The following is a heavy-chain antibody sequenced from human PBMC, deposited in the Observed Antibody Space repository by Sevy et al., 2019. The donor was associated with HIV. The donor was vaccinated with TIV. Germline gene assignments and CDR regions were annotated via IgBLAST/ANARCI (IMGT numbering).Heavy chain of an antibody. CDR1: GGSISNADYY. CDR3: ASTKFWNGYFDY. CDR2: IYYSGRT. D-gene: IGHD3-3*01. V-gene: IGHV4-30-4*01. J-gene: IGHJ4*02. Sequence: SETLSLTCSVSGGSISNADYYWSWIRQPPGKGLEWIGYIYYSGRTYYNPSLKSRISISVDSSRNQFTLSLDSVTAADTAVYYCASTKFWNGYFDYWGQGTLVTVSS.